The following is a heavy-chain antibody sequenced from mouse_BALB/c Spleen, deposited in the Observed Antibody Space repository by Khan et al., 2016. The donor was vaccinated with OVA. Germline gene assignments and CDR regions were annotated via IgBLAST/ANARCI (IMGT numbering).Heavy chain of an antibody. J-gene: IGHJ3*01. CDR2: INPSNGGT. CDR3: TRGGYGGFAY. CDR1: GYTFTSYY. D-gene: IGHD1-2*01. Sequence: QVQLQQSGAELVKPGASVKLSCKASGYTFTSYYMYWVKQRPGQGLEWIGEINPSNGGTNCNEKFKNKATLTVDKSSSTAYMQLSSLTSEDSAVYYCTRGGYGGFAYWGQGTLVTVSA. V-gene: IGHV1S81*02.